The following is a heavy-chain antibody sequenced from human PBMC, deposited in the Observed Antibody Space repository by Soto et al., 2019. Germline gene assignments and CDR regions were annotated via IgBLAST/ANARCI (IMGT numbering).Heavy chain of an antibody. V-gene: IGHV3-23*01. J-gene: IGHJ5*02. D-gene: IGHD1-1*01. Sequence: EVQLLESGGGLVQPGGSLRLSCTASGFTLTSYAINWVRQAPGKGLEWVSATTGGAGLTYYADSVKGRFSVSSDNPGNTLYLQLNRMRPEDTAVYYCARVERGSVARPTRLDPWGQGTLVSVSS. CDR3: ARVERGSVARPTRLDP. CDR2: TTGGAGLT. CDR1: GFTLTSYA.